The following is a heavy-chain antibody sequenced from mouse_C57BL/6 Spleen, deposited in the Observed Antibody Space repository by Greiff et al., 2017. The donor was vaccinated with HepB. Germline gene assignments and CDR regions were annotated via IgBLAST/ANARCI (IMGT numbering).Heavy chain of an antibody. CDR3: AREVTTVDYFDY. V-gene: IGHV1-52*01. CDR2: IDPSDSET. D-gene: IGHD1-1*01. J-gene: IGHJ2*01. Sequence: QVHVKQPGAELVRPGSSVKLSCKASGYTFTSYWMHWVKQRPIQGLEWIGNIDPSDSETHYNQKFKDKATLTVDKSSSTAYMQLSSLTSEDSAVYYCAREVTTVDYFDYWGQGTTLTVSS. CDR1: GYTFTSYW.